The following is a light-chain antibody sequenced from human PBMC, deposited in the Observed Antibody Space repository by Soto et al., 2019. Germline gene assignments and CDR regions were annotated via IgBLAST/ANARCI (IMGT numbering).Light chain of an antibody. V-gene: IGKV3-15*01. CDR1: QSVSSN. Sequence: EIVMTQSPATLSVSPGERATLSCRASQSVSSNLAWYQQKPGQAPRLLIYGASTRATGITGRFSGSGSGTEFTLTISSLQSEDFAVYYCQHYDNWPPWTFGQGTKVVIK. J-gene: IGKJ1*01. CDR2: GAS. CDR3: QHYDNWPPWT.